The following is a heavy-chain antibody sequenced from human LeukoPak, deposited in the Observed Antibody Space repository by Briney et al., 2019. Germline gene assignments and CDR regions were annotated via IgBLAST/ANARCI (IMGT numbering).Heavy chain of an antibody. CDR2: IFYIGST. Sequence: SETLSLTCTVSGGSISSGGYYWNWIRQHPGKGLEWIGYIFYIGSTYYNPSLKSRVTISVDTSKNQFSLKLSSVTAADTAVYYCARILYGSGSYYFDYWGQGTLVTVSS. J-gene: IGHJ4*02. V-gene: IGHV4-31*03. D-gene: IGHD3-10*01. CDR1: GGSISSGGYY. CDR3: ARILYGSGSYYFDY.